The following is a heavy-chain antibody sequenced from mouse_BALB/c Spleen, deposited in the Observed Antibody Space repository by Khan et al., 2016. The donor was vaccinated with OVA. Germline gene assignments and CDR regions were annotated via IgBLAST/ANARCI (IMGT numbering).Heavy chain of an antibody. CDR2: ISYRVST. CDR3: ARTARIKY. D-gene: IGHD1-2*01. V-gene: IGHV3-2*02. J-gene: IGHJ2*01. CDR1: AYSITSGYG. Sequence: EVQLKHSGPGLVKPSQSLSLTYSFTAYSITSGYGWNWIRQFPGNKLEWMGHISYRVSTNYNPSLKSRISITRDTSKNRFFLQLNSVTTEDTATYYCARTARIKYWGQGTTLTVSS.